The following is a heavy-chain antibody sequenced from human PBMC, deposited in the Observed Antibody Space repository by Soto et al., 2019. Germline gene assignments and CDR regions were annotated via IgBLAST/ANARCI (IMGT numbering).Heavy chain of an antibody. D-gene: IGHD1-7*01. Sequence: QVQLVQSGAEVKKPGSSVKVSCKASGGTFSSYAISWVRQAPGQGLEWMGGIIPSFGTADYAQKFQGRVTITAEESTSTAYMELSSLRSEDTAVYYCAGPPELTRIYYYYGKDVLGQGTTGTVSS. V-gene: IGHV1-69*12. CDR3: AGPPELTRIYYYYGKDV. CDR2: IIPSFGTA. J-gene: IGHJ6*02. CDR1: GGTFSSYA.